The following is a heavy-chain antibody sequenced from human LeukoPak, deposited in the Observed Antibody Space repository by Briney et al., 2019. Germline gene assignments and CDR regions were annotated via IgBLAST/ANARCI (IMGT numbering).Heavy chain of an antibody. CDR3: ARSAPSVTSYYFDS. CDR1: GDSISRYY. D-gene: IGHD4-17*01. J-gene: IGHJ4*02. CDR2: FYTIGST. Sequence: SETLSLTCTVSGDSISRYYWSWIRQPAGKGLEWIGRFYTIGSTNYNPSLKSRVTMSLDTSMNQFSLTLNSVTAADTAVYYCARSAPSVTSYYFDSWGQGTLVTVSS. V-gene: IGHV4-4*07.